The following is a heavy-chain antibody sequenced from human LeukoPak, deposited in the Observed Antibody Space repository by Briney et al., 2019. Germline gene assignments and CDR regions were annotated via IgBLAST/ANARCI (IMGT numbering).Heavy chain of an antibody. CDR2: IGGSETTI. Sequence: PGGSLRLSCAASGFTFSDYTMNWVRQAPGKGLEWVSYIGGSETTIFYADSVKGRFTISRDNAKNALYLQMNSLRAEDTAIYYCAREERLRYWGQGALVTVSS. CDR3: AREERLRY. D-gene: IGHD5-24*01. J-gene: IGHJ4*02. CDR1: GFTFSDYT. V-gene: IGHV3-48*01.